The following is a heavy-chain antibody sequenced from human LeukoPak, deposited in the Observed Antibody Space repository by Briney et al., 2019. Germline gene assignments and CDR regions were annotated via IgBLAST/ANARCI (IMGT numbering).Heavy chain of an antibody. J-gene: IGHJ4*02. CDR3: ARGDGDGYGIYYFDY. V-gene: IGHV3-48*03. CDR2: ISSSGSTI. CDR1: GFTFSSYE. Sequence: PGGSLRLSCAASGFTFSSYEMNWVRQAPGKGLEWVSYISSSGSTIYYADSVKGRFTISRDTSKNTLYLQINTLRVEDTAVYYCARGDGDGYGIYYFDYWGQGTLVTVSS. D-gene: IGHD2-21*01.